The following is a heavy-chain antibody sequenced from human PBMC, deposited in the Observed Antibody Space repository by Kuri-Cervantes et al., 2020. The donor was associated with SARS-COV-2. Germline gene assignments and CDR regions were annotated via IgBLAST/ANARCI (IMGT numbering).Heavy chain of an antibody. J-gene: IGHJ4*02. CDR1: GFIFSSYG. V-gene: IGHV3-33*08. CDR3: AREEYSSSWSAVDFDY. D-gene: IGHD6-13*01. Sequence: GESLKISCAASGFIFSSYGMHWVRQAPGKGLEWVAVIWYDGSNKYYADSVKGRFTISRDNSKNTLYLQMNSLRAEDTAVYYCAREEYSSSWSAVDFDYWGQGTLVTVSS. CDR2: IWYDGSNK.